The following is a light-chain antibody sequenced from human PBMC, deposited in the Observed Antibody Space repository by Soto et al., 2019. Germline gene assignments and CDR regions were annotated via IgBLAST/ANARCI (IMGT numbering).Light chain of an antibody. J-gene: IGLJ1*01. V-gene: IGLV1-40*01. CDR1: SSNIGAGYD. CDR2: ANS. CDR3: QSYDSSLSGYV. Sequence: QSALTQPPSVSGAPGRRVTISCTGSSSNIGAGYDVHWYQQLPGTAPKLLIYANSNRPSGVPGRFSGSKSGTSASLAITGLQAEDEADYYCQSYDSSLSGYVFGTGTKVTVL.